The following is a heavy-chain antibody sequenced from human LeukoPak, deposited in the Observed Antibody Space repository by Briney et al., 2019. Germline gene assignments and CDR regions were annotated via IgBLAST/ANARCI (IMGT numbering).Heavy chain of an antibody. CDR2: IYYNGNT. V-gene: IGHV4-39*01. CDR1: GGSISSSSYY. J-gene: IGHJ4*02. CDR3: AVTIAVACMSFPFFDY. Sequence: SETLSLTCTVSGGSISSSSYYWGWIRQAPGKVRVWIGSIYYNGNTYYSPSLKSRVTISPDKSKNQFSLKLGSVDAAGEARDYCAVTIAVACMSFPFFDYWGQGTLVPVPS. D-gene: IGHD6-19*01.